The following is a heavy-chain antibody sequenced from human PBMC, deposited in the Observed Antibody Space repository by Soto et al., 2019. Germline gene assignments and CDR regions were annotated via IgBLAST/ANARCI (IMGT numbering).Heavy chain of an antibody. CDR1: GFTFSSYG. D-gene: IGHD5-12*01. V-gene: IGHV3-33*01. CDR2: IWYDGSNK. Sequence: GGSLRLSCAASGFTFSSYGMHWVRQAPGKGLEWVAVIWYDGSNKYYADSVKGRFTISRDNSKNTLYLQMNSLRAEDTAVYYCARDHRATTVAIGYWGQGTLVTVSS. J-gene: IGHJ4*02. CDR3: ARDHRATTVAIGY.